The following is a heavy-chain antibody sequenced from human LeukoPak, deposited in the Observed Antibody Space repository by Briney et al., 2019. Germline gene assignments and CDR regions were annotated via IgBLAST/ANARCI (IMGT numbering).Heavy chain of an antibody. CDR2: ISAHYGNT. V-gene: IGHV1-18*01. Sequence: ASVKVSCKASGYTFTSYGITWVRQAPGQGLEWMGWISAHYGNTNYAQKFQGRLTMTTDTSTNTAYMELGSLRPDDTAVYFCARDFFHGHCSGLTCFLLDSWGQGSLVTVSS. CDR1: GYTFTSYG. J-gene: IGHJ4*02. CDR3: ARDFFHGHCSGLTCFLLDS. D-gene: IGHD2-15*01.